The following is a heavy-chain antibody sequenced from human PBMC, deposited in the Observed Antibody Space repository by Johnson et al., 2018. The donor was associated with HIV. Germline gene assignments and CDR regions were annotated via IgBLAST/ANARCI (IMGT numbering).Heavy chain of an antibody. Sequence: VQLVESGGGVVQPGRSLRLYCAASRFTFSDHYMDWVRQAPGKGLEWVGRTRNKANSYTTEYAASVKARFPISRDRSENPLYLQMNSLRAEDTAVYYCARDRGYWDAFDIWGQGTMVTVPS. V-gene: IGHV3-72*01. D-gene: IGHD3-22*01. J-gene: IGHJ3*02. CDR1: RFTFSDHY. CDR3: ARDRGYWDAFDI. CDR2: TRNKANSYTT.